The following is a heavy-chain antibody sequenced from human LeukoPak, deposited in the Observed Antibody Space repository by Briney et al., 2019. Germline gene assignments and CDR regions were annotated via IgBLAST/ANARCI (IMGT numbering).Heavy chain of an antibody. Sequence: SETLSLTCTVSGVSISSYYWSWLRQPPGRGLEWVGYFSYTGSTNYNPSLRSRVTISVDTSKNQFSLKLSSVTAADTAVYYCARVPARRVVTTPTYFDLWGQGTLVTVSS. CDR2: FSYTGST. CDR1: GVSISSYY. V-gene: IGHV4-59*01. D-gene: IGHD2-21*02. J-gene: IGHJ4*02. CDR3: ARVPARRVVTTPTYFDL.